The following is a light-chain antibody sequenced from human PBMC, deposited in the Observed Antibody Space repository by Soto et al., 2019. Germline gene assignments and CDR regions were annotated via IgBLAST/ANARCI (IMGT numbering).Light chain of an antibody. V-gene: IGKV3-15*01. J-gene: IGKJ1*01. CDR1: QSVSSN. CDR3: QPYNNWPPDRT. CDR2: GAS. Sequence: EIVMTQSPATLSVSPGERATLSCRASQSVSSNLAWYQQKPGQAPRLLIYGASTRATGIPARFSGSGSGTEFTLTISSLQSEDFAMYFCQPYNNWPPDRTFGHGTNVEIK.